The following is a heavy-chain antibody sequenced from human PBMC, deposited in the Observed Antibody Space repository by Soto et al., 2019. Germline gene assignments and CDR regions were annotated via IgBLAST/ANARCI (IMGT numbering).Heavy chain of an antibody. CDR2: ISGTGVPT. CDR3: AKSFCSSISCFSLWVHP. CDR1: GFAFSTYA. D-gene: IGHD2-2*01. Sequence: GGSLRLSCAASGFAFSTYAMSWVRQAPGKGLECISLISGTGVPTLYAESVKGRFSVSRDNSKDTLFLEMNNLRVDDTAIYYCAKSFCSSISCFSLWVHPWGPGTFVTVFS. J-gene: IGHJ5*02. V-gene: IGHV3-23*01.